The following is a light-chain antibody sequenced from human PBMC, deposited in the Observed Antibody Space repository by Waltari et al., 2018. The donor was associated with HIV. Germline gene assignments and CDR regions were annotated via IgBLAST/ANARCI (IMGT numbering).Light chain of an antibody. CDR2: GAS. Sequence: TQSPVTLSVSPGYRVTLSCRASQNIGSYLAWYQQKTGQSPRLLVYGASIRAPGIPARFTGSGSGTDFNLIIDGLQPDDCAVYYCHQYNDWPRCTFGQGTKVEIK. CDR3: HQYNDWPRCT. V-gene: IGKV3D-15*01. J-gene: IGKJ2*02. CDR1: QNIGSY.